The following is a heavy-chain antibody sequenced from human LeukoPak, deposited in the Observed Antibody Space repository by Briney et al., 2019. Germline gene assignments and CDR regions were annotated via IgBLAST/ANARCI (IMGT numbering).Heavy chain of an antibody. J-gene: IGHJ3*02. CDR1: GGSISSYY. V-gene: IGHV4-59*01. Sequence: SETLSLTCTVSGGSISSYYWSWIRQPPGKGLEWIGYIYYSGSTNYNPSLKSRVTISVDTSKNQFSLKLSSVTAEDTAVYYCARDPRGYSGYSDAFDIWGQGTMVTVSS. D-gene: IGHD5-12*01. CDR2: IYYSGST. CDR3: ARDPRGYSGYSDAFDI.